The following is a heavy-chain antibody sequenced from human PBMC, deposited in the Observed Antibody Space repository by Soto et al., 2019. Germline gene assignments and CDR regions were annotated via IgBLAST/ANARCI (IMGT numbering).Heavy chain of an antibody. CDR1: GYSFTTYW. J-gene: IGHJ6*02. D-gene: IGHD6-6*01. CDR3: ARHNGDESIAARSYYYYGMDV. CDR2: IDPTDSYI. Sequence: PGESLKISCKSSGYSFTTYWISWVRQMPGKGLEWMGRIDPTDSYIKYRPSFQGHVTISVDKSISTAYLQWSSLKASDTAMYYCARHNGDESIAARSYYYYGMDVWGQGTTVTVSS. V-gene: IGHV5-10-1*01.